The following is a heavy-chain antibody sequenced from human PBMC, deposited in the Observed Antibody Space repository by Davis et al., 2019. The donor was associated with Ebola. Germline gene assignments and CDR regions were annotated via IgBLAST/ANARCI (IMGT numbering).Heavy chain of an antibody. CDR1: GGSFSGYY. V-gene: IGHV4-34*01. CDR3: GREWLFLRYGMDV. CDR2: INHSGST. J-gene: IGHJ6*02. D-gene: IGHD3-22*01. Sequence: MPSETLSLTCAVYGGSFSGYYWSWIRQPPGKGLEWIGEINHSGSTNYNPSLKSRVTISVDTSKNQFSLKLSSVTAADTAVYYCGREWLFLRYGMDVWGQGTTVTVSS.